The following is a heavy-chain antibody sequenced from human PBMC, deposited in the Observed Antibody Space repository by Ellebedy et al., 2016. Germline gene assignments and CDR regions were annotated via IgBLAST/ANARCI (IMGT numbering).Heavy chain of an antibody. Sequence: GGSLRLXXAASGFTFSHYSMHWVRQAPGKGLEWVAVTSHDATFKYYADSVKGRFTISRDNSKNTLYVQMNSLRAEDTAVYYCARGPRVVPAAKNFYYFNMDVWGKGTTVTVSS. CDR2: TSHDATFK. D-gene: IGHD2-2*01. CDR1: GFTFSHYS. J-gene: IGHJ6*03. V-gene: IGHV3-30-3*01. CDR3: ARGPRVVPAAKNFYYFNMDV.